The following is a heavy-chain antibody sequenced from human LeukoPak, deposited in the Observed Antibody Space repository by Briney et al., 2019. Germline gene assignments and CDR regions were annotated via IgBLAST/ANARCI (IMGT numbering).Heavy chain of an antibody. V-gene: IGHV3-21*04. J-gene: IGHJ6*03. CDR2: ISSSSSYI. CDR1: GFTFSSYS. CDR3: AKRVTAMGTDYYYYMDV. Sequence: GGSLRLSCAASGFTFSSYSMNWVRQAPGKGLEWVSSISSSSSYIYYADSVKGRFTISRDNSKNTLYLQMNSLRAEDTAVYYCAKRVTAMGTDYYYYMDVWGKGATVTVSS. D-gene: IGHD5-18*01.